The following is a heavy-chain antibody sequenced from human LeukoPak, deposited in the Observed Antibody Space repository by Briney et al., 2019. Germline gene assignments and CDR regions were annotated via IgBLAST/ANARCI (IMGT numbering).Heavy chain of an antibody. V-gene: IGHV3-23*01. CDR1: GFIFGKYA. CDR3: AKRGLSGTRWYPFDY. CDR2: ISGGGDST. J-gene: IGHJ4*02. D-gene: IGHD1-26*01. Sequence: GGSLGLSCVGSGFIFGKYAMTWVRQAPGKGLEWVSTISGGGDSTWNADSVKGQFTVSRDNSKNTLYLQMSSLRVEDTAVYYCAKRGLSGTRWYPFDYWGQGTLVTVSS.